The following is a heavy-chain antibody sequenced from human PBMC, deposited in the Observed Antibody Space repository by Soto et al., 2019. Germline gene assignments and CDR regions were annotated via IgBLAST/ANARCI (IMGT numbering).Heavy chain of an antibody. CDR1: GYTFTSYA. CDR2: INAGNGNT. CDR3: ARGLSGGWYYNAFDI. Sequence: ASVKVSCKASGYTFTSYAMHWVRQAPGQRLEWMGWINAGNGNTKYSQKFQGRVTITRDTSASTAYMELSSLRSEDTAVYYCARGLSGGWYYNAFDIWGQGTMVTVSS. V-gene: IGHV1-3*01. J-gene: IGHJ3*02. D-gene: IGHD6-19*01.